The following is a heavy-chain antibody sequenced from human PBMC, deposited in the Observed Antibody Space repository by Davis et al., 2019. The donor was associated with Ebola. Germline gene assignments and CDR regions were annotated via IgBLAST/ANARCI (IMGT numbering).Heavy chain of an antibody. CDR1: GYTFTSYG. D-gene: IGHD1-26*01. CDR3: AREEGLLNYFDY. Sequence: ASVKVSCKASGYTFTSYGISWVRQAPGQGLEWMGWISAYNGNTNYAQKLQGRVTITADESTSTAYMELSSLRSEDTAVYYCAREEGLLNYFDYWGQGTLVTVSS. V-gene: IGHV1-18*01. J-gene: IGHJ4*02. CDR2: ISAYNGNT.